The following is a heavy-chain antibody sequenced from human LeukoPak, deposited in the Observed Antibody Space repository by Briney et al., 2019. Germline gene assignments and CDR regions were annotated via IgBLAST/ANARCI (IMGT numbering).Heavy chain of an antibody. Sequence: GRSLRLSCAASGFTFDDYAMHWVRQAPGKGLEWVSGISWNSGSIGYADSVKGRFTISRDNAKNSLYLQVNSLRAEDTALYYCAKDMGIAVSTPTGFDYWGQGTLVTVSS. CDR3: AKDMGIAVSTPTGFDY. CDR1: GFTFDDYA. CDR2: ISWNSGSI. D-gene: IGHD6-19*01. J-gene: IGHJ4*02. V-gene: IGHV3-9*01.